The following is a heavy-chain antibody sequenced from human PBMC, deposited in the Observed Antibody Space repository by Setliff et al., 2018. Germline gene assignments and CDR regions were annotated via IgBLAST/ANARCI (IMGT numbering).Heavy chain of an antibody. CDR2: INTGSGVA. D-gene: IGHD2-21*02. J-gene: IGHJ1*01. V-gene: IGHV1-3*04. Sequence: ASVKVSCKASGGTFSSYGISWVRQAPGQGLEWMGWINTGSGVARYSHNFQGRVTFTRDTSATTAYMDLSSLMSEDTAVYYCATTLEGCGDDCWTIKHWGQGTLVTVSS. CDR1: GGTFSSYG. CDR3: ATTLEGCGDDCWTIKH.